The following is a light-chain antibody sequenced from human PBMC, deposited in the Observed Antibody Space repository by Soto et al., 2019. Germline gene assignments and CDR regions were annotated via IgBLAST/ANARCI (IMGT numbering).Light chain of an antibody. CDR1: RASIGSNT. V-gene: IGLV1-44*01. J-gene: IGLJ3*02. CDR3: AAWDDSLSGPV. CDR2: NNN. Sequence: QSVLTQPPSASGTPGQRVTISCSGSRASIGSNTVTWYQHLPGAAPKLLVYNNNQRPSGVPDRFSGSKSDTSASLAISWLQFEDEAVYYCAAWDDSLSGPVFGGGTKLTVL.